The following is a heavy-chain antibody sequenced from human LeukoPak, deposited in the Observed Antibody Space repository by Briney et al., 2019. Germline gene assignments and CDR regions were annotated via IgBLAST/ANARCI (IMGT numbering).Heavy chain of an antibody. CDR1: GXSITSTNW. J-gene: IGHJ4*02. D-gene: IGHD1-26*01. CDR3: TRESGPYCPFGY. Sequence: PSETLSLTCGVSGXSITSTNWWSWVRQPPGQGLEWIGEISLTGRTNYNPSLIGRVIMSLDDSRNQLSLTLTSVTAADTAMYYCTRESGPYCPFGYWGQGTLVVVPS. CDR2: ISLTGRT. V-gene: IGHV4-4*02.